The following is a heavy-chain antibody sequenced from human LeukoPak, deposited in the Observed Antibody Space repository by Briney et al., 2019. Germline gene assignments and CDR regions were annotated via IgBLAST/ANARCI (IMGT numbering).Heavy chain of an antibody. CDR2: INPNSGGT. Sequence: ASVKVSCKASGYTFTGYYMHWVRQAPGQGLEWMGWINPNSGGTNYAQKFQGRVTMTRDASISTAYMELSRLRSDDTAVYYCARGPLLRFLEWLLSYWGQGTLVTVSS. D-gene: IGHD3-3*01. J-gene: IGHJ4*02. CDR3: ARGPLLRFLEWLLSY. CDR1: GYTFTGYY. V-gene: IGHV1-2*02.